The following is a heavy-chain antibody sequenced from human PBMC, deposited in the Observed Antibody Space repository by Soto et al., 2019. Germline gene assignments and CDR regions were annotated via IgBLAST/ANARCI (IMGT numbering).Heavy chain of an antibody. V-gene: IGHV3-23*01. D-gene: IGHD4-4*01. CDR2: ISGGGGST. Sequence: EVQLLESGGGLVQPGESLRLSCAASGFTFSSYAMSWVRQAPGKGLEWVSAISGGGGSTYYADSVKGRFTISRDNSKNTLYLQMNSLRAEDTAVYYCAKDHEVTTNYYYYMDVWGKGTTVTVSS. CDR1: GFTFSSYA. J-gene: IGHJ6*03. CDR3: AKDHEVTTNYYYYMDV.